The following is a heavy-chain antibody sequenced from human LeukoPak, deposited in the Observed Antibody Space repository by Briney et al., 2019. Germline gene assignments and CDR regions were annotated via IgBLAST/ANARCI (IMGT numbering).Heavy chain of an antibody. CDR3: ARSNTYFYAVGYYYYYMDV. Sequence: KAGGSLRLSCAASGFTFSDYYMSWIRQAPGKGLEWVSYISSSGSTIYYADSVKGRFTISRDNAKNSLYLQINSLRAEDTAVYYCARSNTYFYAVGYYYYYMDVWGKGTTVTISS. D-gene: IGHD2/OR15-2a*01. J-gene: IGHJ6*03. CDR1: GFTFSDYY. V-gene: IGHV3-11*01. CDR2: ISSSGSTI.